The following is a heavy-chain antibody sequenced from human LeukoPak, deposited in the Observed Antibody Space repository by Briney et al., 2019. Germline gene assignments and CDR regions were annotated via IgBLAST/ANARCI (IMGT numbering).Heavy chain of an antibody. CDR2: ISSSGSTI. D-gene: IGHD3-22*01. Sequence: GGSLRLSCAASGFTFSSYEMNWVRQAPGKGLEWVSYISSSGSTIYYADSVKGRFTISRDNAKNSLYLQMNSLRAEDTAAYYCARVDGVFFGWYYYDSSGQALDYWGQGTLVTVSS. J-gene: IGHJ4*02. V-gene: IGHV3-48*03. CDR1: GFTFSSYE. CDR3: ARVDGVFFGWYYYDSSGQALDY.